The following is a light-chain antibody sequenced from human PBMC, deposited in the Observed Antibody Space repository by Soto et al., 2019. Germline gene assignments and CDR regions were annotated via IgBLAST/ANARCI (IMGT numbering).Light chain of an antibody. J-gene: IGKJ4*01. Sequence: EIVLTQSPGTLSLSPGERATLSCRASQSFNSIYLAWYQQKPGQAPRLLIYGASSRATGIPDRFSGSGSGTDFTLTISSLQSEDFAVYYCQQYNNWPPLTFGGGTKVDIK. CDR2: GAS. CDR1: QSFNSIY. V-gene: IGKV3-20*01. CDR3: QQYNNWPPLT.